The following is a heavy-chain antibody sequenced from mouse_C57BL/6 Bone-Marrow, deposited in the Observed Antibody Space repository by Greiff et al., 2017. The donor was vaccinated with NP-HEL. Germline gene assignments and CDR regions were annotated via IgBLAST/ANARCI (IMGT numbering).Heavy chain of an antibody. D-gene: IGHD2-1*01. CDR3: ARQGDYGNPWYFDV. CDR1: GFTFSSYG. CDR2: ISSGGSYT. J-gene: IGHJ1*03. Sequence: EVKVVESGGDLVKPGGSLKLSCPASGFTFSSYGMSWVRQTPDKRLEWVATISSGGSYTYYPDSVKGRFTISRDNAKNTRYLQMSSLKSEDTAMYYCARQGDYGNPWYFDVWGTWTTVTASS. V-gene: IGHV5-6*01.